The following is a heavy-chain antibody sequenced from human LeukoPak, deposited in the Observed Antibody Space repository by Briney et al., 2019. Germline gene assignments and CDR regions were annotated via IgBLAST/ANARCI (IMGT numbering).Heavy chain of an antibody. CDR1: GFTFSTYT. CDR3: AKDFGRNLGGPGY. CDR2: ISDNGGRI. Sequence: PGGSLRLSCAASGFTFSTYTMAWVRQAPGGGLEWVSGISDNGGRIYYADSVKGRFAISRDDSKSTLYLQMNSLRGEDTAVYYCAKDFGRNLGGPGYWGRGTLVIVSS. V-gene: IGHV3-23*01. J-gene: IGHJ4*02. D-gene: IGHD1-14*01.